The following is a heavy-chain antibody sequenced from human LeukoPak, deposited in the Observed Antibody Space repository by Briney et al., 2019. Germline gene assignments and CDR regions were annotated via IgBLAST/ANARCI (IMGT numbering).Heavy chain of an antibody. J-gene: IGHJ4*02. CDR2: ISYDGSNK. CDR1: GFTFSSYA. CDR3: ASGGYSGYDFDY. Sequence: PGGSLRLSCAASGFTFSSYAMHWVRQAPGKGLEWVAVISYDGSNKYYADSVKGRFTISRDNSKNTLYLQMNSLRAEDTAVYYCASGGYSGYDFDYWGQGTLVTVSS. D-gene: IGHD5-12*01. V-gene: IGHV3-30-3*01.